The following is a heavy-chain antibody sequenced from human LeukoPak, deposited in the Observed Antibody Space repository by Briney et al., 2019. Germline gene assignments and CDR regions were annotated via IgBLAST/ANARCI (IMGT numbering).Heavy chain of an antibody. CDR3: ARDDSGYFDY. D-gene: IGHD1-26*01. J-gene: IGHJ4*02. V-gene: IGHV3-30*03. CDR1: EFSVGSNY. Sequence: GGSLRLSCAASEFSVGSNYMTWVRQAPGKGLEWVAVISYDGSNKYYADSVKGRFTISRDNSKNTLYLQMNSLRAEDTAVYYCARDDSGYFDYWGQGTLVTVSS. CDR2: ISYDGSNK.